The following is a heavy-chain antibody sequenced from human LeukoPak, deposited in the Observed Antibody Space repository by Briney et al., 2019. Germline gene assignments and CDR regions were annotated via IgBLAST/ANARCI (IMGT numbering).Heavy chain of an antibody. CDR3: ARDPGVRGPPLQ. J-gene: IGHJ4*02. D-gene: IGHD3-10*01. V-gene: IGHV1-3*01. Sequence: KFQGRVTITRDTSASTAYMELSSLRSEDTAVYYCARDPGVRGPPLQWGQGTLVTVSS.